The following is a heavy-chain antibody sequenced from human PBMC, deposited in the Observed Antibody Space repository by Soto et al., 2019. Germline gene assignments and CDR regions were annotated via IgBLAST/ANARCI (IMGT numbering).Heavy chain of an antibody. D-gene: IGHD3-10*01. CDR1: GGSISSYY. V-gene: IGHV4-59*01. CDR2: IYYSGST. CDR3: AREEGKRGYYYYGMDV. Sequence: ASETLSLTCTVSGGSISSYYWSWIRQPPGKGLEWIGYIYYSGSTNYNPSLKSRVTISVDTSKNQFSLKLSSVTAADTAVYYCAREEGKRGYYYYGMDVWGQGTTVTVSS. J-gene: IGHJ6*02.